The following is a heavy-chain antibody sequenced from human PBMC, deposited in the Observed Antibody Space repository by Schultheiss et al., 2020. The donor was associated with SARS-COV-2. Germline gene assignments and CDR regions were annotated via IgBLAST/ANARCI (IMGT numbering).Heavy chain of an antibody. J-gene: IGHJ4*02. CDR3: TRDREDYGDYVFDY. D-gene: IGHD4-17*01. CDR2: FIPIFGSA. CDR1: GYTFTNYA. V-gene: IGHV1-69*13. Sequence: SVKVSCKASGYTFTNYAISWVRQAPGQGLEWMGGFIPIFGSANYAQKFQGRITITADASTSTVYMELTSLRSEDTAVYYCTRDREDYGDYVFDYWGQGTLVTVSS.